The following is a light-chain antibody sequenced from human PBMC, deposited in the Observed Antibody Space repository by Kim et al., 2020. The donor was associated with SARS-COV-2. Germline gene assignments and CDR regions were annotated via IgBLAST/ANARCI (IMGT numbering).Light chain of an antibody. Sequence: QLVLTQPPSASASLGGSVRLTCTLSSGHVTYAVAWHQKQPGKGPRYLMKVDSDGSHKKGDGIPDRFSGSSFGPVRHLAISSLQSDDEGEYYCQTWDRGIWIFGGGTKLTVL. V-gene: IGLV4-69*01. CDR3: QTWDRGIWI. CDR2: VDSDGSH. J-gene: IGLJ2*01. CDR1: SGHVTYA.